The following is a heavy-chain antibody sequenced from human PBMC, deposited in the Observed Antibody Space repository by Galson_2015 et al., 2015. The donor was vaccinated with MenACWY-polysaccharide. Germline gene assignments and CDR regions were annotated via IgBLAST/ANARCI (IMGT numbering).Heavy chain of an antibody. J-gene: IGHJ5*02. V-gene: IGHV1-69*13. CDR2: IIPIFGTA. D-gene: IGHD2-2*01. CDR1: GGTFSSYA. Sequence: SVKVSCKASGGTFSSYAISWVRQAPGQGLEWMGGIIPIFGTANYAQKFQGRVTITADESTSTAYMELSSLRSEDTAVYYCARSRYCSSTSCYWFDPWGQGTLVTVSS. CDR3: ARSRYCSSTSCYWFDP.